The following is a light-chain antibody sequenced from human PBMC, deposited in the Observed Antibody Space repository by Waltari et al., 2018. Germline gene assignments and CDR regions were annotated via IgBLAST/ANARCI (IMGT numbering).Light chain of an antibody. CDR2: DAS. V-gene: IGKV3-11*01. CDR3: QQCNNSPPT. CDR1: QSVSSQ. J-gene: IGKJ1*01. Sequence: EIVLTQSPATLSLSPGEGATLSCRASQSVSSQLVWYQQKRGQAPRLLIYDASNRATGIPARFSGSGSGIDFTLTISSLEPEDFAVYYCQQCNNSPPTFGQGTKVEIK.